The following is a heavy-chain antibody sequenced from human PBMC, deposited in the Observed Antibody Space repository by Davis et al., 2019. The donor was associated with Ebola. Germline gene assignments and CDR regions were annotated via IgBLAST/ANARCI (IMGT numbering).Heavy chain of an antibody. Sequence: GGSLTLSCAAFGFTSSSYAMSWVRQAPGKGLEWVSAISASGGSTFYADSVKGRFTISRDNSKNTLYLQMNSLRADDTAVYYCAKLSVHSYGYFDYWGQGTLVTVSS. CDR1: GFTSSSYA. J-gene: IGHJ4*02. CDR2: ISASGGST. D-gene: IGHD5-18*01. CDR3: AKLSVHSYGYFDY. V-gene: IGHV3-23*01.